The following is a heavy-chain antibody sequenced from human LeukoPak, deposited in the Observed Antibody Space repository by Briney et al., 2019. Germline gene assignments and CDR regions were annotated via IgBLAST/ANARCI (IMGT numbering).Heavy chain of an antibody. V-gene: IGHV1-18*01. CDR3: AKESGWPGYAFDI. Sequence: ASVKVSCKASGGTFSSYAISWVRQAPGQGLEWMGWISAYNGNTNYAQKLQGRVTMTTDTSTSTAYMELRSLRSDDTAVYYCAKESGWPGYAFDIWGQGTMVTVSS. CDR1: GGTFSSYA. D-gene: IGHD6-19*01. J-gene: IGHJ3*02. CDR2: ISAYNGNT.